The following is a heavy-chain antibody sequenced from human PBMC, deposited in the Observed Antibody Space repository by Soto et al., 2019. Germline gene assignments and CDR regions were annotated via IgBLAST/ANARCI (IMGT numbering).Heavy chain of an antibody. V-gene: IGHV1-3*01. D-gene: IGHD2-2*01. J-gene: IGHJ6*03. Sequence: QVQLVQSGAEVKKPGASVKVSCKASGYTFTSYAMHWVRQAPGQRLEWMGWINAGNGNTKYSRKFQGRVTITRDTSASTAYMELSSLRSEDTAVYYCARDSCSSTSCYGFDYYYYMDVWGKGTTVTVSS. CDR1: GYTFTSYA. CDR3: ARDSCSSTSCYGFDYYYYMDV. CDR2: INAGNGNT.